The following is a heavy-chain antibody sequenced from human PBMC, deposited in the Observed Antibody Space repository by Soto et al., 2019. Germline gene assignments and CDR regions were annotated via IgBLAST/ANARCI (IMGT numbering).Heavy chain of an antibody. V-gene: IGHV1-46*01. J-gene: IGHJ6*02. Sequence: GASVKVSCKASGYTFTSYYMHWVRQAPGQGLEWMGIINPSGGSTSYAQKFQGRVTMTRDTSTSTVYMELSSLRSEDTAVYYCARGARLAVGATFSSHPVVQFWYYGMDVWGQGTTVTVSS. CDR1: GYTFTSYY. D-gene: IGHD1-26*01. CDR3: ARGARLAVGATFSSHPVVQFWYYGMDV. CDR2: INPSGGST.